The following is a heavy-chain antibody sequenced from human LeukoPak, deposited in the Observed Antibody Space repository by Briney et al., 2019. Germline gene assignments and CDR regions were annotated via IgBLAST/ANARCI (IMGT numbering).Heavy chain of an antibody. CDR2: IKQDGSEK. Sequence: AGGSLRLSCAASGFTFSSYWMSWVRQAPGKGLEWVANIKQDGSEKYYVDSVKGRFTISRDNAKNSLYLQMNSLRAEDTAVYYCARGGVVPAAHHDAFDIWGQGTMVTVSS. J-gene: IGHJ3*02. CDR3: ARGGVVPAAHHDAFDI. V-gene: IGHV3-7*01. D-gene: IGHD2-2*01. CDR1: GFTFSSYW.